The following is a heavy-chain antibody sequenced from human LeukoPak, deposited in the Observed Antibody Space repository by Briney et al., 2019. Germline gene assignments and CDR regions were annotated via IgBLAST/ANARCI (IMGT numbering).Heavy chain of an antibody. J-gene: IGHJ4*02. D-gene: IGHD2-15*01. Sequence: PSGTLSLTCAVYGGSFSGYYWSWIRQPPGKGLEWIGEINHSGSTNYNPSLKSRDTISVDTSKNQFSLKLSSVTAADTAVYYCARGPYCSGGSCSVAFDYWGQGTLVTVSS. CDR2: INHSGST. CDR1: GGSFSGYY. CDR3: ARGPYCSGGSCSVAFDY. V-gene: IGHV4-34*01.